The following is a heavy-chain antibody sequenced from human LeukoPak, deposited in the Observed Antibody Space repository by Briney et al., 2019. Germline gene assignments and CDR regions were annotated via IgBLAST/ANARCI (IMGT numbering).Heavy chain of an antibody. CDR2: IFSSGST. CDR3: ARGVPMSY. V-gene: IGHV4-61*02. CDR1: GGSISNDNYY. J-gene: IGHJ4*02. Sequence: SQTLSLTCTVSGGSISNDNYYWSWIRQPAGKGLEWIGRIFSSGSTNYNPSLKSRVTISLDTSKNQFSLKLSSVTAVDTAVYYCARGVPMSYWGQGTLVTVSS. D-gene: IGHD1-1*01.